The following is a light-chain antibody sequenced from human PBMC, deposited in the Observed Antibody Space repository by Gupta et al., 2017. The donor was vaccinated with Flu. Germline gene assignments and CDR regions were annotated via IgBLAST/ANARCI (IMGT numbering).Light chain of an antibody. CDR3: CSYATGNTYV. CDR2: EDM. V-gene: IGLV2-23*01. J-gene: IGLJ1*01. Sequence: SALTQPASVSGSPGPSITISCTGTNSDVATFSLVSWYQQHPGKAPKVMIYEDMQRPPGVADRFSGSKSGNTASLIISGLQPEDEADYFCCSYATGNTYVFGSGTKVTVL. CDR1: NSDVATFSL.